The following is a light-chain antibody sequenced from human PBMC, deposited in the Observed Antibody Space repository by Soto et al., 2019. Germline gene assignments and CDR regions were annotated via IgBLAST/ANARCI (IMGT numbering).Light chain of an antibody. CDR2: AAS. CDR3: QQVKTYPRT. CDR1: QDIRNY. J-gene: IGKJ4*01. Sequence: DIQLTQSPSFLSTSVGDRVTITCRASQDIRNYLAWYQQKPGKAPKVLIYAASTLLSGVPSRFSGRKSGTQFTLTIDSLQPEDFATYYCQQVKTYPRTFGGGTKVDIK. V-gene: IGKV1-9*01.